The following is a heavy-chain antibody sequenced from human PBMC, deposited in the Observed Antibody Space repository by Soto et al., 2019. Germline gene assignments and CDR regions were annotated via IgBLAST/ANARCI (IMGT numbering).Heavy chain of an antibody. V-gene: IGHV3-64*01. J-gene: IGHJ6*03. Sequence: EVQLAESGGGLAQPGGSLRLSCAASGFTLSGYAMDWVRQAPGKGLEYVSGISSNGVGTYYANSVQGRFTIFRENSKNTVYLQMGRLRPEDMAVYYCARRARPDFYYMDVWGKGTTVTVS. CDR2: ISSNGVGT. CDR1: GFTLSGYA. D-gene: IGHD6-6*01. CDR3: ARRARPDFYYMDV.